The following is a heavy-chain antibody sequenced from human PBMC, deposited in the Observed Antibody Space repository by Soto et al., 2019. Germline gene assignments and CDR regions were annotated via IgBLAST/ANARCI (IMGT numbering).Heavy chain of an antibody. V-gene: IGHV3-30*18. Sequence: GGSLRLSCAASGFTFSSYGMHWVRQAPGKGLEWVAVISYDGSNKYYADSVKGRFTISRDNSKNTLYLQMNSLRAGDTAVYYCAKASPSPWLNYFQHWGQGTLVTVSS. J-gene: IGHJ1*01. CDR2: ISYDGSNK. CDR1: GFTFSSYG. CDR3: AKASPSPWLNYFQH. D-gene: IGHD3-22*01.